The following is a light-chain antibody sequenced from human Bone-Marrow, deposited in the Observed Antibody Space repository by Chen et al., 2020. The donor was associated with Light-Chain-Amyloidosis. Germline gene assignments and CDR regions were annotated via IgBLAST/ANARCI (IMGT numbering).Light chain of an antibody. Sequence: SYVLTPPSSGSVAPGQTATSACGGNNIGSTSVHWYQQTPGQAPLLVVYDDSDRPSGIPERLSGSNSGNTATLTISRVEAGDEADYYCQVWDRSSDRPVFGGGTKLTVL. J-gene: IGLJ3*02. CDR2: DDS. CDR3: QVWDRSSDRPV. V-gene: IGLV3-21*02. CDR1: NIGSTS.